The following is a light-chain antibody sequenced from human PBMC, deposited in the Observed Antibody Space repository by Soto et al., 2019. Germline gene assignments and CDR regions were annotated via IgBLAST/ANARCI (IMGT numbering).Light chain of an antibody. CDR3: QQSYSTPIT. CDR2: AAS. J-gene: IGKJ5*01. CDR1: QDISTH. V-gene: IGKV1-39*01. Sequence: DIQLTQSPSFLSASVGDRVTVTCRASQDISTHFGWYQQKPGKAPKLLIYAASSLQSGVPSRFSGSGSGTDFTLTISSLQPEDFATYYCQQSYSTPITFGQGTRLEIK.